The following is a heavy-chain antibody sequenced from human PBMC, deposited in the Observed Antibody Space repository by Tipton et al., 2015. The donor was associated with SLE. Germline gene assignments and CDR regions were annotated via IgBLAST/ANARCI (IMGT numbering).Heavy chain of an antibody. Sequence: SLRLSCVASGFTFDDYAMHWVRQRPGKGLEWVSSMNWNSASIGYADSVQGRFTISRDNAKNSLNLQMNSLRPEDTALYYCARNARDAMDVWGQGTTVTVSS. CDR1: GFTFDDYA. V-gene: IGHV3-9*01. D-gene: IGHD2-2*01. CDR2: MNWNSASI. CDR3: ARNARDAMDV. J-gene: IGHJ6*02.